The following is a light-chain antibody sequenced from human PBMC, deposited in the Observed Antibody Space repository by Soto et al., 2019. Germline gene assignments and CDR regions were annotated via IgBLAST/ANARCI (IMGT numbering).Light chain of an antibody. CDR2: AAS. CDR1: QGISSN. Sequence: AIRMTQSPSSLSASTGDRVTITCRASQGISSNLAWYQQKPGKAPKLLIYAASTLQSGVPSRFSGSGSGTDFTLTISCLQSEDFATYCCQQYYSYSWTFGPGTKVDIK. J-gene: IGKJ3*01. V-gene: IGKV1-8*01. CDR3: QQYYSYSWT.